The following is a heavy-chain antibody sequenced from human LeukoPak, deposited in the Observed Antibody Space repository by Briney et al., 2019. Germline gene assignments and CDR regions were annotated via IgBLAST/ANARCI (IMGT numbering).Heavy chain of an antibody. Sequence: ASVKVSCKASGYTFTGYGISWVRQAPGQGLDWMGWISTYNGNTNYAQNLQGRVTMTTDTSKSTAYMELRSLRCDDTAVYYCARDQWGRMIDYWGQGTLVTVSS. D-gene: IGHD7-27*01. CDR2: ISTYNGNT. J-gene: IGHJ4*02. CDR3: ARDQWGRMIDY. V-gene: IGHV1-18*01. CDR1: GYTFTGYG.